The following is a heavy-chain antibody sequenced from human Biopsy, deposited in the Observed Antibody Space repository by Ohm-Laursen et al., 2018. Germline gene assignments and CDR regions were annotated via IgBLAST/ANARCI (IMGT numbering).Heavy chain of an antibody. CDR2: NIPILGTG. V-gene: IGHV1-69*06. CDR3: ATKLTGYFHH. D-gene: IGHD3-9*01. J-gene: IGHJ1*01. CDR1: GGTFSNYG. Sequence: SVKVSCKAPGGTFSNYGVNWVRQAHGQGLEWLGGNIPILGTGNYAQKFQDRVTVAADTSTSTATMELRSLRSDDTAVYYCATKLTGYFHHWGQGTLVIVSS.